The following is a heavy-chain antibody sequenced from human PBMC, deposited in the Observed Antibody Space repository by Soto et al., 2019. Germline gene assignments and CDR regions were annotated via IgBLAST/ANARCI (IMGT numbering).Heavy chain of an antibody. J-gene: IGHJ4*02. CDR3: AKDIGFQQHLFVFDL. D-gene: IGHD3-10*02. CDR1: GGTFRDYA. Sequence: QVQLVQSGAEVKKPGSSVKVSCTASGGTFRDYAFSWVRQAPGQGLEWMGGIIPMFSSSSFAQKFQGRLTITADDSTSTAYMSLSSLGSADTAMYYCAKDIGFQQHLFVFDLWGPGTLVTVSS. CDR2: IIPMFSSS. V-gene: IGHV1-69*01.